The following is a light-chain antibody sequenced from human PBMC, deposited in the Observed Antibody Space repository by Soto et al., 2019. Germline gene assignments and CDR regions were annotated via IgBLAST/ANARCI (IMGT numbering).Light chain of an antibody. J-gene: IGLJ1*01. CDR1: SSDVGGYNS. CDR2: EVS. CDR3: SSYTSSSTYV. V-gene: IGLV2-14*01. Sequence: QSALTQPASVSGSPGQSITISCTGTSSDVGGYNSVSWYQQYPGKAPKLMIYEVSNRPSGVSNRFSGSKSGNTASLTISGLQAEDEADYYCSSYTSSSTYVFGTGTKLTV.